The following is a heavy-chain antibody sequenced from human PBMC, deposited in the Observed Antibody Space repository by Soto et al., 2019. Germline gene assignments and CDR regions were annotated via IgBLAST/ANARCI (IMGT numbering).Heavy chain of an antibody. Sequence: QVQLQESGPGLVKPSQTLSLTCTVSGGSISSGGYYWSWIRQHPGKGLEWIGYIYYSGSTYYNPSLKSRVTMSVDTSKNQFSLKLSSVTAADTAVYYCASQPDYGDYVPWIDYWGQGTLVTVSS. CDR1: GGSISSGGYY. V-gene: IGHV4-31*03. J-gene: IGHJ4*02. CDR3: ASQPDYGDYVPWIDY. CDR2: IYYSGST. D-gene: IGHD4-17*01.